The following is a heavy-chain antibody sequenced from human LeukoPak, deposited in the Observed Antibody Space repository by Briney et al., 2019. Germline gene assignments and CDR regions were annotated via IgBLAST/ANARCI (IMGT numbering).Heavy chain of an antibody. Sequence: PSETLSLTCAVYGGSFSGYYWSWIRQPPGKGLEWIGEINHSGSTNYNPSLKSRVTISVDTSKNQFSLKLSSVTAADTAVYYCAAQVSGTSYYYYGMDVWGQGTTVTVSS. J-gene: IGHJ6*02. CDR1: GGSFSGYY. CDR3: AAQVSGTSYYYYGMDV. D-gene: IGHD6-19*01. CDR2: INHSGST. V-gene: IGHV4-34*01.